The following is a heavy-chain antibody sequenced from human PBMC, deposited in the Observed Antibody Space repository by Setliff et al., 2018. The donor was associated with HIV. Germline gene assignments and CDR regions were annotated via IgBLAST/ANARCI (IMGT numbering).Heavy chain of an antibody. D-gene: IGHD3-10*01. CDR3: ARAPSITAYRFDF. V-gene: IGHV1-69*13. CDR2: IIPIFGTT. CDR1: GGTFSSYT. J-gene: IGHJ4*02. Sequence: SVKVSCKASGGTFSSYTISWVRQAPGQGLEWMGGIIPIFGTTNYAQKFQGRVTITADESTSTAYMQLTSLRSEDTAIFYCARAPSITAYRFDFWGQGTLVTVSS.